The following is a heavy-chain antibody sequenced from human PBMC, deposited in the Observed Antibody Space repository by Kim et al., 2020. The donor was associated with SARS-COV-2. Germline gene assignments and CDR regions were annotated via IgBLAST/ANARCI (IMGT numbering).Heavy chain of an antibody. V-gene: IGHV3-30*01. CDR3: ARVRGSGSYYKDYYYYGMDV. D-gene: IGHD3-10*01. J-gene: IGHJ6*02. Sequence: FTISRDNSKNTLYLQMNSLRAEDTAVYYCARVRGSGSYYKDYYYYGMDVWGQGTTVTVSS.